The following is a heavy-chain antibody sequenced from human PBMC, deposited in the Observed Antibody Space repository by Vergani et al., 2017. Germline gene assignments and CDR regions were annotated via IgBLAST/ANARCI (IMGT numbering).Heavy chain of an antibody. Sequence: QVQLVETGGGVVQPGGSLRLYCATSGFSFNTYGAHWVRQAPGKGLEWLAFIGYDGRIKYNVDSVKGRFTISRDNSKNTLYLQMNSLRAEDTAVYYCAKVGFWGGYRLYYYYYYMVVGGKGTTLTV. CDR3: AKVGFWGGYRLYYYYYYMVV. CDR2: IGYDGRIK. CDR1: GFSFNTYG. J-gene: IGHJ6*03. D-gene: IGHD3-16*02. V-gene: IGHV3-30*02.